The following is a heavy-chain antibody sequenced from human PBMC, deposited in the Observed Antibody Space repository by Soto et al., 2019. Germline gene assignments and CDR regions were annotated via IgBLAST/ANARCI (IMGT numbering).Heavy chain of an antibody. CDR3: ARGGYSSSFSWFDP. Sequence: SETLSLTCTVSGGSISSGGYYLSWIRQHPGKGLEWIGYIYYSGSTYYNPSLKSRVTISVDTSKNQFSLKLSSVTAADTAVYYCARGGYSSSFSWFDPWGQGTLVTVSS. CDR1: GGSISSGGYY. J-gene: IGHJ5*02. CDR2: IYYSGST. V-gene: IGHV4-31*03. D-gene: IGHD6-13*01.